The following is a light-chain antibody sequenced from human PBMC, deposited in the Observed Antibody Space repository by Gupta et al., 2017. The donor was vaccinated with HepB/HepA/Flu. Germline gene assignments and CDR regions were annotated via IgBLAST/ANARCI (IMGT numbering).Light chain of an antibody. CDR1: SVNTGSNT. CDR2: SNT. J-gene: IGLJ3*02. Sequence: QSVLIQPPTASATPGQRVTISCSGSSVNTGSNTVNWYQHFPGTAPKLLIHSNTQRPSGVPARFSGSKSGTSASLVISGLQSEDEADYYCTTWDDSLSGRLFGGGTKLTVL. CDR3: TTWDDSLSGRL. V-gene: IGLV1-44*01.